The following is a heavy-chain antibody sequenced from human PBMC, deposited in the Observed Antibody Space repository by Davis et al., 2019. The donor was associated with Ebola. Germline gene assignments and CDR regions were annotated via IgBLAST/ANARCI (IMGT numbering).Heavy chain of an antibody. CDR3: ARDSDLYYYGMDV. J-gene: IGHJ6*02. CDR1: GFTFSSYW. CDR2: IKQDGSEK. Sequence: GGSLRLSCAASGFTFSSYWMSWVRQAPGKGLEWVANIKQDGSEKYYVDSVKGRFTISRDNDKNSLSLQMNGLRAEDTAVYYCARDSDLYYYGMDVWGQGTTVTVSS. V-gene: IGHV3-7*01.